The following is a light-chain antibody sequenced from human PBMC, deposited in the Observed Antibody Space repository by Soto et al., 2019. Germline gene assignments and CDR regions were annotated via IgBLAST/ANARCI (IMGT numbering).Light chain of an antibody. J-gene: IGKJ1*01. CDR3: QHFGSSPPWP. CDR2: GAS. CDR1: QSLSTNY. Sequence: EIVLTQSPGTLSLSPGERAALSCRASQSLSTNYLAWYQQKPGQAPRLLMYGASHRATGIPDRFSGSGSGTDFTLTISRLEPEDFAVYYCQHFGSSPPWPFGQGTKVE. V-gene: IGKV3-20*01.